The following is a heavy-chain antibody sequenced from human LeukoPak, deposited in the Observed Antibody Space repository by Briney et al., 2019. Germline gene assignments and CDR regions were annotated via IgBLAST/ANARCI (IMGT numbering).Heavy chain of an antibody. D-gene: IGHD5/OR15-5a*01. CDR1: GFTFSSSS. V-gene: IGHV3-23*01. Sequence: PGGSLRLSCAASGFTFSSSSMSWVRQAPGKGLEGVSGISASGSSTYYADSVKGRFTISRDNSNKTLYLQMHSLRAEDTAQYYCVRASVSWGQGILVAVSS. CDR3: VRASVS. J-gene: IGHJ5*02. CDR2: ISASGSST.